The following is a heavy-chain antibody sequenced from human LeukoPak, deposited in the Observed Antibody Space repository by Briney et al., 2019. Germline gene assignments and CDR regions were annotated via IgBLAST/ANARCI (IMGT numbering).Heavy chain of an antibody. CDR3: AKDKVASNTYFDY. D-gene: IGHD4/OR15-4a*01. V-gene: IGHV3-23*01. CDR1: GLTFSSYS. CDR2: ISASGSST. J-gene: IGHJ4*02. Sequence: PGGSLRLSCAVSGLTFSSYSMSWVRQAPGKGLYWVSGISASGSSTYYADSVKGRFTISRDNSKNTLNLQMNSLRPEDTAVYYCAKDKVASNTYFDYWGQGTLVTVSS.